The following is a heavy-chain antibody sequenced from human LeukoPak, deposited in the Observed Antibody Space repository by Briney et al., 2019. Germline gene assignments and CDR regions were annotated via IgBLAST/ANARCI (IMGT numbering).Heavy chain of an antibody. V-gene: IGHV3-30-3*01. Sequence: PGGSLRLSCAASGFTFSSYAMYWVRQAPGKGLEWVAVISYDGSNKYYADSVKGRFTISRDNSKNTLYLQMNSLRAEDTAVYYCASPGAAAANGMDVWGQGTTVTVSS. CDR2: ISYDGSNK. CDR1: GFTFSSYA. D-gene: IGHD6-13*01. CDR3: ASPGAAAANGMDV. J-gene: IGHJ6*02.